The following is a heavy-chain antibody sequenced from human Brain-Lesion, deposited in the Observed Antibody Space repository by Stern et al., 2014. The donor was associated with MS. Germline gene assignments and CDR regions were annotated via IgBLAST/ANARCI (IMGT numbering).Heavy chain of an antibody. D-gene: IGHD4-17*01. V-gene: IGHV4-61*02. CDR1: GGPISSHSYY. CDR2: IYASGNT. Sequence: VQLEESGPGLVKPSQTLSLTCTVSGGPISSHSYYWSWIRQPAGKGLEWIGRIYASGNTNYNPSLKSRVSTSVDTSKNQLSLRLISVTASDTAVYYCARDYGDLEFDLWGQGTLVTVSS. CDR3: ARDYGDLEFDL. J-gene: IGHJ4*02.